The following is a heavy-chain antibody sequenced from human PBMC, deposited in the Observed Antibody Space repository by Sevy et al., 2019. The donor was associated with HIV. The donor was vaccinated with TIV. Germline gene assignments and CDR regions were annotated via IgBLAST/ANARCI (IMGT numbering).Heavy chain of an antibody. Sequence: GGSLRLSCAASGFTFSNYAMNWVRQAPGKGLEWVSGISDSGDTTHYAESVKGRFTISRDNAKNTLYLQMNSLRAEDTAVYYCARDRPGGSEGYWGQGTLVTVSS. CDR1: GFTFSNYA. J-gene: IGHJ4*02. D-gene: IGHD6-25*01. CDR2: ISDSGDTT. CDR3: ARDRPGGSEGY. V-gene: IGHV3-23*01.